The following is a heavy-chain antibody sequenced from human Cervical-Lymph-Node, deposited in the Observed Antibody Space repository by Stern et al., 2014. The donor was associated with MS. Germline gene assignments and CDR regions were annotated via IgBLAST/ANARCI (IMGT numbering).Heavy chain of an antibody. V-gene: IGHV1-46*01. J-gene: IGHJ4*02. Sequence: VQLVESGAEVKKPGASVKVSCKASGFTFTNYYVHWVRPAPGQGLEWMGIINRSDDDTGYAQRFQGRLTVTRDTSSSTVYMELTSLRYDDTAVYYCALSAFDFWGQGTLVTVSS. CDR3: ALSAFDF. CDR1: GFTFTNYY. CDR2: INRSDDDT. D-gene: IGHD5/OR15-5a*01.